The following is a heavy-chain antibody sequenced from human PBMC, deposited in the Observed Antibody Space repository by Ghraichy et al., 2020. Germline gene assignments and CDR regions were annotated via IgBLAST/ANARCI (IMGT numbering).Heavy chain of an antibody. D-gene: IGHD4-17*01. J-gene: IGHJ6*02. CDR3: ATGSVRAATVTNYYYYGMDV. CDR1: GYTLTELS. V-gene: IGHV1-24*01. CDR2: FDPEDGET. Sequence: ASVKVSCKVSGYTLTELSMHWVRQAPGKGLEWMGGFDPEDGETIYAQKFQGRVTMTEDTSTDTAYMELSSLRSEDTAVYYCATGSVRAATVTNYYYYGMDVWGQGTTVTVSS.